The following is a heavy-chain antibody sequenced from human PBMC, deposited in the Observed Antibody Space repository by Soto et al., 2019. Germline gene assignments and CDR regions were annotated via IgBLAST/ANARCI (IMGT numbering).Heavy chain of an antibody. CDR2: IYHSGST. J-gene: IGHJ4*02. Sequence: SETLSLTCTVSGDSISSGGYSWSWIRQPPGKGLEWIGYIYHSGSTNYNPSLKSRVSISVDRSKNQISLKLSSVTAADTAVYYCSSLAYYYDSSGYYSYYFDYWGQGTLVTVSS. D-gene: IGHD3-22*01. CDR1: GDSISSGGYS. CDR3: SSLAYYYDSSGYYSYYFDY. V-gene: IGHV4-30-2*01.